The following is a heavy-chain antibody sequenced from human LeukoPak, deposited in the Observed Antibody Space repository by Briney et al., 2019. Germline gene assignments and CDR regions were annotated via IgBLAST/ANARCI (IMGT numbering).Heavy chain of an antibody. Sequence: SETLSLTCAVYGGSFSGYYWSWIRQPPGKGLEWIGEINHSGSTNYNPSLKSRVTISVDTSKNQFSLKLSSVTAADTAVYYCARRRFGDYLDYWGQGTLVTVSS. CDR2: INHSGST. CDR1: GGSFSGYY. D-gene: IGHD3-10*01. J-gene: IGHJ4*02. V-gene: IGHV4-34*01. CDR3: ARRRFGDYLDY.